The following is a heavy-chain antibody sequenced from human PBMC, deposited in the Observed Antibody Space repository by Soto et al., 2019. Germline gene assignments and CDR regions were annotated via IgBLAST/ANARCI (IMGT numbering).Heavy chain of an antibody. CDR3: AKNSGTYNFDAFDI. CDR1: GFTFSNYA. Sequence: GGSLRLSCTASGFTFSNYAMTWVRQVPGKGLEWVSVISDSGSNTYYTDSVKGRFTISRDNSKNTLYLLIKSLRAEDTALYYCAKNSGTYNFDAFDIRGQGTKVTVSS. CDR2: ISDSGSNT. D-gene: IGHD1-26*01. J-gene: IGHJ3*02. V-gene: IGHV3-23*01.